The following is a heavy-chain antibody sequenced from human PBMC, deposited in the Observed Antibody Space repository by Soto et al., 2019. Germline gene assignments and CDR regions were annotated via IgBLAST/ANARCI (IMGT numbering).Heavy chain of an antibody. CDR1: GGTFSSYA. V-gene: IGHV1-69*12. CDR3: ASGPDYQGSGSANYGMDV. Sequence: QVQLVQSGAEVKKPGSSVKVSCKASGGTFSSYAISWVRQAPGQGLEWMGGIIPIFGTANYAPKFQGRVTLTAYESTSTPYVEPSSLRSADTGVYYCASGPDYQGSGSANYGMDVWGQGTTVPVS. J-gene: IGHJ6*02. CDR2: IIPIFGTA. D-gene: IGHD3-10*01.